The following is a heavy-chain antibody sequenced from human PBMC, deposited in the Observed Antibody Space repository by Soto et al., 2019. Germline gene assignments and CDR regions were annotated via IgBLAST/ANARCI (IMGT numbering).Heavy chain of an antibody. Sequence: ASVKVSCKASGGTFSSYAISWVRQAPGQGLEWMGGIIPILGIANYAQKFQGRVTITADQSTSTAYMELSSRRSEDTAVYYCARVLTGYYLFYYGMDVWGQGTTVTVSS. V-gene: IGHV1-69*10. CDR2: IIPILGIA. D-gene: IGHD3-9*01. J-gene: IGHJ6*02. CDR1: GGTFSSYA. CDR3: ARVLTGYYLFYYGMDV.